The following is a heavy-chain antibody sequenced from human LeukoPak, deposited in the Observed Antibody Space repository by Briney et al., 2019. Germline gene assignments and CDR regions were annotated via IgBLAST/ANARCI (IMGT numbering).Heavy chain of an antibody. CDR1: GDSVSSNSAA. CDR2: TYYRSKWYN. J-gene: IGHJ6*02. CDR3: ARVGSMAVAGTSLSYYYGMDV. V-gene: IGHV6-1*01. D-gene: IGHD6-19*01. Sequence: SQTLSLTCAISGDSVSSNSAAWNWIRQSPSRGLEWLGRTYYRSKWYNDYAVSVKSRITINPDTSKNQFSLQLNSVTPEDTAVYYCARVGSMAVAGTSLSYYYGMDVWGQGTTVTVSS.